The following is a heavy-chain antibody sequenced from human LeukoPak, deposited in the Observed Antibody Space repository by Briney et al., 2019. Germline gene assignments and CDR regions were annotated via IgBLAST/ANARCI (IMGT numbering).Heavy chain of an antibody. V-gene: IGHV1-18*01. D-gene: IGHD2-2*01. CDR1: GYTFATFG. Sequence: ASVKVSCKASGYTFATFGISWVRQAPGQGLEWMGWISAYNGNTNYAQKLQGRVTMTTDTSTSTAYMELRSLRSDDTAVYYCARSLPAASAFDIWGQGTMVTVSS. CDR2: ISAYNGNT. CDR3: ARSLPAASAFDI. J-gene: IGHJ3*02.